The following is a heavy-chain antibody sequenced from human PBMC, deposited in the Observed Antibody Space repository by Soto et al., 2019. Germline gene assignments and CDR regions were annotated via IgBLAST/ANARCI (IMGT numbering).Heavy chain of an antibody. V-gene: IGHV4-34*01. D-gene: IGHD3-10*01. J-gene: IGHJ4*02. CDR1: GGSFRGYY. Sequence: SETLSLTCAVYGGSFRGYYWSWIRQPPGKGLEWIGEINHSGSTNYNPSLKSRVTISVDTSKNQFSLKLSSVTAADTAVYYCARGMKGRITMVRGVIIGLDYWGQGTLVTVSS. CDR2: INHSGST. CDR3: ARGMKGRITMVRGVIIGLDY.